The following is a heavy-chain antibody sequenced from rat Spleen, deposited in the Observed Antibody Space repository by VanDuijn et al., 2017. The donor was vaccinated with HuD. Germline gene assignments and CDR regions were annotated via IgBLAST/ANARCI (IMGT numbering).Heavy chain of an antibody. CDR1: GHSIDSSYR. V-gene: IGHV3-3*01. Sequence: EVQLQESGPGLVKPSQSLSLTCSVTGHSIDSSYRWNWIRKFPGNKLEWMGYINSAGSTVYNPSLKSRISITRDTSKNQFFVQVNSITTEDTATYYCARSDGVHYYLPFADWGQGTLVTVSS. J-gene: IGHJ3*01. CDR2: INSAGST. D-gene: IGHD1-12*02. CDR3: ARSDGVHYYLPFAD.